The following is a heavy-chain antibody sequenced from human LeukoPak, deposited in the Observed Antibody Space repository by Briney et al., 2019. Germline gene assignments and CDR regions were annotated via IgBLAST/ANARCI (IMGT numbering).Heavy chain of an antibody. V-gene: IGHV4-34*01. J-gene: IGHJ6*02. D-gene: IGHD2-2*01. CDR3: ARGRLIVVVPAARPLGYYYGMDV. CDR1: GGSFSGYY. CDR2: INHSGST. Sequence: ETLSLTCAVYGGSFSGYYWSWIRQPPGKGLEWIGEINHSGSTNYNPSLKSRVTISVDTSKNQFSLKLSSVTAADTAVYYCARGRLIVVVPAARPLGYYYGMDVWGQGTTVTVSS.